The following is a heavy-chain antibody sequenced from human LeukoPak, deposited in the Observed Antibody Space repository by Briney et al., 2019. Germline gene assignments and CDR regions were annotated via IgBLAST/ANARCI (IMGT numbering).Heavy chain of an antibody. CDR3: ARWRRGGWSLDY. V-gene: IGHV3-66*01. CDR2: IYSGAGT. Sequence: GGSLRHSCAASGFTVSSNYMSWVRQAPGKGLEWVSVIYSGAGTHFADSVKGRFTISRDTSKNTLYLQMNSLRAEDTAVYYCARWRRGGWSLDYWGQGTLVTVSS. J-gene: IGHJ4*02. D-gene: IGHD6-19*01. CDR1: GFTVSSNY.